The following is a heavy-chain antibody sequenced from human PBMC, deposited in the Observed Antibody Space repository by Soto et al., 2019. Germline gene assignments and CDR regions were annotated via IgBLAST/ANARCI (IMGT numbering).Heavy chain of an antibody. J-gene: IGHJ5*02. CDR1: GGSISSGGYY. CDR3: ARDRGERLVRGVIKGQNWFDP. D-gene: IGHD3-10*01. Sequence: PSETLSLTCTVSGGSISSGGYYWSWIRQHPGKGLEWIGYIYYSGSTYYNPSLKSRVTISVDTSKNQFSLKLSSVTAADTAVYYCARDRGERLVRGVIKGQNWFDPWGQGTLVTVSS. V-gene: IGHV4-31*03. CDR2: IYYSGST.